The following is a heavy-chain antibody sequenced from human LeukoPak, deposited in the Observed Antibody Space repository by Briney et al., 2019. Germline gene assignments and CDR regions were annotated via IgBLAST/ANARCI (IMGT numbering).Heavy chain of an antibody. CDR1: GFTFSDYY. CDR2: ISSSGSTI. Sequence: PGGSLRLSCAASGFTFSDYYMRWIRQAPGKGLEWVSYISSSGSTIYCAESVKGRFTISSDNAKNPLYLQMNSLTAEDTAVYHCARDRRGYSYGIYFDYWGQGALVTVSS. J-gene: IGHJ4*02. CDR3: ARDRRGYSYGIYFDY. D-gene: IGHD5-18*01. V-gene: IGHV3-11*04.